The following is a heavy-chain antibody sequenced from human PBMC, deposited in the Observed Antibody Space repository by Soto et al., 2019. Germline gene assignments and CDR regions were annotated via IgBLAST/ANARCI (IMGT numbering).Heavy chain of an antibody. J-gene: IGHJ3*01. Sequence: SETLSLTCAVYGGSFSGYYWSWIRQPPGKGLEWIGEINHSGSTNYNPSLKSRVTISVDTSKNQFSLKLSSVTAADTAVYYCARARRRRYSSSSDRAFDVWGQGTMVTVSS. D-gene: IGHD6-13*01. V-gene: IGHV4-34*01. CDR3: ARARRRRYSSSSDRAFDV. CDR1: GGSFSGYY. CDR2: INHSGST.